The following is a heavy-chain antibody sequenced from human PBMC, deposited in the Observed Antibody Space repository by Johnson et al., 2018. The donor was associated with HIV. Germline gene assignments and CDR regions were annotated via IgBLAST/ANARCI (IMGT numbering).Heavy chain of an antibody. V-gene: IGHV3-7*05. CDR1: GFTFSSYW. CDR2: IEQDGSEK. CDR3: TPTAFLKAAGGTRPLDI. D-gene: IGHD6-13*01. J-gene: IGHJ3*02. Sequence: VQLVESGGGLVQPGGSLRLSCAASGFTFSSYWMNWVRQAPGKGLEWVANIEQDGSEKYYVDSVKGRFTISRDNAKNSLYLQMNRLRAEDTAVDYWTPTAFLKAAGGTRPLDIWGQGTMVTVSS.